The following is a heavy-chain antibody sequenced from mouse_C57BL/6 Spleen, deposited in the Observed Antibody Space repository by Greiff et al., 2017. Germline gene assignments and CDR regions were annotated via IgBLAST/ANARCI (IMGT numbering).Heavy chain of an antibody. V-gene: IGHV1-59*01. J-gene: IGHJ2*01. CDR1: GYTFTSYW. Sequence: QVQLQQPGAELVRPGTSVKLSCKASGYTFTSYWMHWVKQRPGQGLEWIGVIDPSDSYTNYNQKFKGKATLTVDTSSSTAYMQLSSLTSEDSAVYYCARRDYASLDHWGQGTTLTVSS. CDR3: ARRDYASLDH. CDR2: IDPSDSYT. D-gene: IGHD1-1*01.